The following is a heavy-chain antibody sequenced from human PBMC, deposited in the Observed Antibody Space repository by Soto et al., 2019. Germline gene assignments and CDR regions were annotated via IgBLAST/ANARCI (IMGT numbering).Heavy chain of an antibody. CDR1: GGSISSYY. D-gene: IGHD2-2*01. CDR2: IYYSGST. J-gene: IGHJ4*02. V-gene: IGHV4-59*01. CDR3: ARDNPPEDIVVVLAQ. Sequence: SETLSLTCTVSGGSISSYYWSWIRQPPGKGLEWIGYIYYSGSTNYNPSLKSRVTISVDTSKNQFSLKLSSVTAADTAVYYCARDNPPEDIVVVLAQWGQGTLVTVSS.